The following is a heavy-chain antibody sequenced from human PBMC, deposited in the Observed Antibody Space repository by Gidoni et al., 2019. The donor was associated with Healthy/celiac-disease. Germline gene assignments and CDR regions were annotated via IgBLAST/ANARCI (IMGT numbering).Heavy chain of an antibody. D-gene: IGHD6-13*01. V-gene: IGHV4-39*01. J-gene: IGHJ5*02. Sequence: QLQLQESGPGLVKPSETLSLTCTVSGGSISSSRYYWGWIRQPPGKGLEWIGSIYYSGSTYYNPSLKSRVTISVDTSKNQFSLKLSSVTAADTAVYYCARGGSIAAGNWFDPWGQGTLVTVSS. CDR2: IYYSGST. CDR1: GGSISSSRYY. CDR3: ARGGSIAAGNWFDP.